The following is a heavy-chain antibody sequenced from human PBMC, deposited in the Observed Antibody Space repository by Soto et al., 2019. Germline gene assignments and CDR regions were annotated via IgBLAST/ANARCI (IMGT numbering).Heavy chain of an antibody. D-gene: IGHD2-15*01. CDR1: GYTFTSYG. J-gene: IGHJ6*02. CDR3: ARVLGYCSGGSCYPYGMDV. CDR2: ISAYNGNT. V-gene: IGHV1-18*01. Sequence: SVKVSCKASGYTFTSYGISWVRQAPGQGLEWMGWISAYNGNTNYAQKLQGRVTMTTDTSTSTAYMELRSLRSDDTAVYYCARVLGYCSGGSCYPYGMDVWGQGTTVTVSS.